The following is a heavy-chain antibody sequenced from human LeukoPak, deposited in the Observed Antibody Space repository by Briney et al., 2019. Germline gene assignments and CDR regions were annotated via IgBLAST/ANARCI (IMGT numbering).Heavy chain of an antibody. CDR1: GFTFSAYA. CDR2: FRGSGDTT. J-gene: IGHJ4*02. V-gene: IGHV3-23*01. Sequence: SGGSLRLSCAASGFTFSAYAMSWVRQAPGKGLEWVSVFRGSGDTTYYADSVKGRFTVSRDNPKNTLYLQMNSLRAEDTAVYYCARDPPPNSGNYLYYFDYWGQGTLVTVSS. CDR3: ARDPPPNSGNYLYYFDY. D-gene: IGHD1-26*01.